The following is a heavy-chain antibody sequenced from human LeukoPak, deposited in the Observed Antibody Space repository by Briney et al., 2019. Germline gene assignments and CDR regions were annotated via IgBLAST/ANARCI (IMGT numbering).Heavy chain of an antibody. CDR3: LREESGGTFDY. CDR1: GYTFTNYF. Sequence: ASVKVSCKSSGYTFTNYFIHWVRQAPGQGLEWMGLITASGGITTYAQKFQGRVTMTKDTSTSTVYMEMISLRSEDTAVYYCLREESGGTFDYWGQGTLVIVSS. J-gene: IGHJ4*02. CDR2: ITASGGIT. V-gene: IGHV1-46*01. D-gene: IGHD1-14*01.